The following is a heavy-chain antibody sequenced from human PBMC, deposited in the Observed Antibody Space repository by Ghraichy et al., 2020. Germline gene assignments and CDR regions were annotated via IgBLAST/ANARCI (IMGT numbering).Heavy chain of an antibody. J-gene: IGHJ6*02. CDR2: IYHSGNI. CDR1: GDSISSGHYY. CDR3: ARRNFNFYYYGIDV. D-gene: IGHD3-9*01. V-gene: IGHV4-31*03. Sequence: SETLSLTCSVSGDSISSGHYYWSWIRQQPGKGLEWIGYIYHSGNIYYSPSLKSRVSISVDTSENQFSLKLKSVTAADTAVYYCARRNFNFYYYGIDVWGQGTTVTVSS.